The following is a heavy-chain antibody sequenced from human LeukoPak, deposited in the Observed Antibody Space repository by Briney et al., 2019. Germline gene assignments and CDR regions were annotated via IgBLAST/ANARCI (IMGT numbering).Heavy chain of an antibody. CDR2: ISWNGGFM. J-gene: IGHJ4*02. Sequence: QSGGSLRLSCAASGLKFDDYAIHWVRQAPGKGLEWLSIISWNGGFMDYADSVKGRFTISRDNVKNYVYLQMNSLRPEDKAFYYCAKVRGTYSSGFYFDSWGQGTLVTVSS. CDR3: AKVRGTYSSGFYFDS. V-gene: IGHV3-9*01. CDR1: GLKFDDYA. D-gene: IGHD6-19*01.